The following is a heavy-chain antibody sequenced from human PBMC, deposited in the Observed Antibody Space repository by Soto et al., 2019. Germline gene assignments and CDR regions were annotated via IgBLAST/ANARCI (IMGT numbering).Heavy chain of an antibody. CDR2: IYHSGST. Sequence: SETLSLTCAVSGGSISSGGYSWSWIRQPPGKGLEWIGCIYHSGSTYYNPSLKSRVTISVDRSKNQFSLKLSSVTAADTAVHYCARVGQQLVSYFDYWGQGTLVTVSS. D-gene: IGHD6-13*01. J-gene: IGHJ4*02. CDR3: ARVGQQLVSYFDY. V-gene: IGHV4-30-2*01. CDR1: GGSISSGGYS.